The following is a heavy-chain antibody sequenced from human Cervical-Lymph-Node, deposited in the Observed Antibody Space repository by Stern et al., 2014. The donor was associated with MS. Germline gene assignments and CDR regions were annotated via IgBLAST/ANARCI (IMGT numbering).Heavy chain of an antibody. CDR1: GGTFSSYA. Sequence: DQLVESGAEVKKPGSSVKVSCKASGGTFSSYAINWVRQAPGQGLEWMGGIIPIFGTANYAQEFQGRVTITADESTSTAYMEMSSLRSEDTAVYYCARNSYYLDSSGSWGQGTLVTVSS. D-gene: IGHD3-22*01. J-gene: IGHJ5*02. CDR2: IIPIFGTA. V-gene: IGHV1-69*01. CDR3: ARNSYYLDSSGS.